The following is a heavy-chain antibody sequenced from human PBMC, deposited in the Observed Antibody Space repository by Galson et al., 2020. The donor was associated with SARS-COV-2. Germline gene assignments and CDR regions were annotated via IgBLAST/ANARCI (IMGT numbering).Heavy chain of an antibody. CDR1: GYTFTDHP. D-gene: IGHD2-21*02. CDR3: ARVDRLVIVGTTIMGPFDY. V-gene: IGHV1-2*02. J-gene: IGHJ4*02. CDR2: INPNSGGT. Sequence: ASVKVSCKASGYTFTDHPIHWVRQAPGQGLEWMGWINPNSGGTNYAQQFQGRVTMTRDTSISTAYMELRRLRSDDTAVYYCARVDRLVIVGTTIMGPFDYWGQGTLITVSS.